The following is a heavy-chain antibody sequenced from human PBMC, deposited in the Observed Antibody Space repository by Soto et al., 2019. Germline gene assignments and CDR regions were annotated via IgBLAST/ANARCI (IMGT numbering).Heavy chain of an antibody. CDR3: AKDRAALGNSGYYGMDV. V-gene: IGHV3-30*18. Sequence: ESVGGVVQPGRSLRLSCAASGFTFSRYGMHWVRQAPGKGLEWVAVISYDGSNKYYADSVKGRFTISRDNSKNTLYLQMNSLRAEDTAVYYCAKDRAALGNSGYYGMDVWGQGTTVTVSS. D-gene: IGHD4-4*01. CDR2: ISYDGSNK. CDR1: GFTFSRYG. J-gene: IGHJ6*02.